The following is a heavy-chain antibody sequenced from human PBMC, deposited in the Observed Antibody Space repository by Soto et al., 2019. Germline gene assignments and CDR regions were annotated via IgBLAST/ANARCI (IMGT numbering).Heavy chain of an antibody. Sequence: QVQLVQSGAEVKKPGASVKVSCKASGYTFTSYAMHWVRQAPGQRLEWMGWINAGNGNTKYSQKFQGRVTITRDTPASTAYMELSSLRSEDTAVYYCARSSGYYDVDYWGPGTLVTVSS. V-gene: IGHV1-3*01. D-gene: IGHD3-22*01. CDR2: INAGNGNT. J-gene: IGHJ4*02. CDR1: GYTFTSYA. CDR3: ARSSGYYDVDY.